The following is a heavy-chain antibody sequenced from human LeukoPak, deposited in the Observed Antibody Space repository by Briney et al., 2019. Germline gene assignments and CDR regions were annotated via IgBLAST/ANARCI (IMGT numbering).Heavy chain of an antibody. Sequence: SVTLSLTCAVSGGSISSSNWWSWVRQPPGKGLEWIGEIYHSGSTNYNPSLKSRVTISVDKSKNQFSLKLSCVTAADTAVHYCARKGNPPYFDYWGQGTLVTVSS. CDR1: GGSISSSNW. CDR2: IYHSGST. V-gene: IGHV4-4*02. CDR3: ARKGNPPYFDY. J-gene: IGHJ4*02.